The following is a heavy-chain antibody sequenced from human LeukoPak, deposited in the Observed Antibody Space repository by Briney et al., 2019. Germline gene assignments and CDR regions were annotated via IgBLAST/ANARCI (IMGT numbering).Heavy chain of an antibody. J-gene: IGHJ4*02. Sequence: EASVKVSCKASGYTFTGYYMHWLRQAPGQGLEWMGWINPNSGGTNYAQKFQGRVTLTRNTSISTAYMELSSLRSDDTAVYYCARDGSLDYWGQGTLVTVSS. CDR2: INPNSGGT. V-gene: IGHV1-2*02. D-gene: IGHD6-13*01. CDR1: GYTFTGYY. CDR3: ARDGSLDY.